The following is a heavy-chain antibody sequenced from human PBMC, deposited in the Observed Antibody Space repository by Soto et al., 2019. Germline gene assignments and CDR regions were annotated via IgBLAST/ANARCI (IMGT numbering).Heavy chain of an antibody. CDR1: GYTFTSYA. J-gene: IGHJ6*02. CDR3: SRRYCASDNCPLFYYFVDL. Sequence: SVKVSCKASGYTFTSYAMHWVRQAPGQGFEWMGGIIPVFRSANYAQRFRGRITITADEYTSTVYLYLNDLRSDDTAVYYCSRRYCASDNCPLFYYFVDLWGLGTTVTVSS. CDR2: IIPVFRSA. D-gene: IGHD2-21*02. V-gene: IGHV1-69*13.